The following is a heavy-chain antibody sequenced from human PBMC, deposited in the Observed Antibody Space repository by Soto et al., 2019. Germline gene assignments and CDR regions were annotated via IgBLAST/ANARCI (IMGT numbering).Heavy chain of an antibody. CDR3: ARALGKDTMVRGVIIGPAFDI. V-gene: IGHV4-34*01. D-gene: IGHD3-10*01. Sequence: SETLSLTCAVYGGSFSGYYWSWIRQPPGKGLEWIGEINHSGSTNYNPSLKSRVTISVDTSKNQFSLKLSSVTAADTAVYYCARALGKDTMVRGVIIGPAFDIWGQGTMVTV. CDR2: INHSGST. CDR1: GGSFSGYY. J-gene: IGHJ3*02.